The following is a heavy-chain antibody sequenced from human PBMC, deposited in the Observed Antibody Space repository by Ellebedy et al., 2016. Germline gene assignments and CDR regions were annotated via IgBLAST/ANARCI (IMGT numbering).Heavy chain of an antibody. Sequence: GGSLRLSCAASGFTFSSYAMHWVRQAPGKGLEWVAVISYDGSNKYYADSVKGRFTISRDNSKNTLYLQMNSLRVEDTAVYYCARGSSSSKLDWFDPWGQGTLVTVSS. D-gene: IGHD6-6*01. V-gene: IGHV3-30-3*01. CDR2: ISYDGSNK. CDR1: GFTFSSYA. J-gene: IGHJ5*02. CDR3: ARGSSSSKLDWFDP.